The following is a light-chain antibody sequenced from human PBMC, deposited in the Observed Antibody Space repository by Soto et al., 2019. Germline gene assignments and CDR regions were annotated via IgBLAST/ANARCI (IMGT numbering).Light chain of an antibody. CDR2: DAS. V-gene: IGKV1-5*01. CDR3: QQYNSYSYVT. J-gene: IGKJ1*01. CDR1: QSISSW. Sequence: DIQMTQSHYTLSASVGDIVTITCRSSQSISSWLAWYQQKPGKAPKLLIYDASSLESGVPSRFSGSGSGTEFTLTISSLQPDDFATYYCQQYNSYSYVTFGQGTKVDI.